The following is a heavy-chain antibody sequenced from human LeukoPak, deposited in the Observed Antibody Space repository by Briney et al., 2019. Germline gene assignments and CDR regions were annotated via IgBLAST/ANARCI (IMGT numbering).Heavy chain of an antibody. CDR2: IKQDGSEK. D-gene: IGHD3-16*01. CDR1: GFTFSSYA. CDR3: ARDMITTEDAFDI. Sequence: PGGSLRLSCAASGFTFSSYAMSWVRQAPGKGLEWVANIKQDGSEKYYVDSVKGRFTISRDNAKNSLYLQMNSLRAEDTAVYYCARDMITTEDAFDIWGQGTMVTVSS. V-gene: IGHV3-7*01. J-gene: IGHJ3*02.